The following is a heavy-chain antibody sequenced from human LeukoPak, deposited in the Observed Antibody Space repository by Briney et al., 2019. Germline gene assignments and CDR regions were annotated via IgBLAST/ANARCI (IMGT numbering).Heavy chain of an antibody. CDR2: IGTAGDT. CDR1: GFTFSSYD. J-gene: IGHJ2*01. D-gene: IGHD4-23*01. Sequence: GGSLRLSCAASGFTFSSYDMHWVRHATGKGLEWVSAIGTAGDTYYPGSVKGRFTISRENAKNSLYLQMNSLRAGDTAVYYCARPIDGGNSDWYFDLWGRGTLVTVSS. CDR3: ARPIDGGNSDWYFDL. V-gene: IGHV3-13*01.